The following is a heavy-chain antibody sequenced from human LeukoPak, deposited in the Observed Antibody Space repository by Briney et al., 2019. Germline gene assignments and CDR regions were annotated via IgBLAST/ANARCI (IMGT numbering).Heavy chain of an antibody. J-gene: IGHJ3*02. Sequence: GESLKISCHDCGSSFSTYWIALVRQMPGKGLEWMGIIHPSNSDTRYSPAFQGQVTISVATSIPTAYLQWSSLKASDTAIYYCARRTTEAFDIWGQGTKVTVSS. D-gene: IGHD1-7*01. CDR1: GSSFSTYW. CDR2: IHPSNSDT. CDR3: ARRTTEAFDI. V-gene: IGHV5-51*01.